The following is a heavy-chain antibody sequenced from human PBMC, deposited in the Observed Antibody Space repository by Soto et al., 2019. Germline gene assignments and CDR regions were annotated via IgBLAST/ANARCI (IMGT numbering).Heavy chain of an antibody. D-gene: IGHD1-26*01. CDR2: IYHSWRT. CDR1: GGSISSGGYS. J-gene: IGHJ4*02. V-gene: IGHV4-30-2*01. CDR3: AAGGGLPLYY. Sequence: QLQLQESGSGLVKPSQTLALTCAVSGGSISSGGYSWSWFRQPQGKGLERIGYIYHSWRTYYNPTLLRRLTKSVDRSKNHFSMLLSSVTAEDTTVYYCAAGGGLPLYYWGQGTLFTVSS.